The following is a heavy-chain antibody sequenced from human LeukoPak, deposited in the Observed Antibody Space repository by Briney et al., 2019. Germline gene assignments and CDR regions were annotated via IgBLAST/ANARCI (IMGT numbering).Heavy chain of an antibody. CDR2: ISGSGGST. J-gene: IGHJ4*02. CDR1: GFTFSSYG. D-gene: IGHD7-27*01. CDR3: AKDEGLLGYFDY. Sequence: GGTLRLSCAASGFTFSSYGMSWVRQAPGKGLEWVSAISGSGGSTYYADSVKGRFTISRDNSKNTLYLQMNSLRAEDTAVYYCAKDEGLLGYFDYWGQGTLVTVSS. V-gene: IGHV3-23*01.